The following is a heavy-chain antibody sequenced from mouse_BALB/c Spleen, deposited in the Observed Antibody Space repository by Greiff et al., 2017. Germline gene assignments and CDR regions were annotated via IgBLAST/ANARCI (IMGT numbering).Heavy chain of an antibody. D-gene: IGHD2-4*01. Sequence: EVKLVESGPSLVKPSQTLSLTCSVTGDSITSGYWNWIRKFPGNKLEYMGYISYSGSTYYNPSLKSRISITRDTSKNQYYLQLNSVTTEDTATYYCASYDYHQAWFAYWGQGTLVTVSA. CDR3: ASYDYHQAWFAY. V-gene: IGHV3-8*02. CDR1: GDSITSGY. CDR2: ISYSGST. J-gene: IGHJ3*01.